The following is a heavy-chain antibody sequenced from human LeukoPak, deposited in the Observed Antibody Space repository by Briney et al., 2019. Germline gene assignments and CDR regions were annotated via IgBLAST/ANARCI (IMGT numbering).Heavy chain of an antibody. D-gene: IGHD5-12*01. CDR1: GGSIGSYY. CDR2: IYTSGST. CDR3: ARLATIAYYYYYMDV. Sequence: SETLSLTCTVSGGSIGSYYWSWIRQPPGKGLEWIGYIYTSGSTNYNPSLKSRVTISVDTSKNQFSLKLSSVTAADTAVYYCARLATIAYYYYYMDVWGKGTTVTVSS. J-gene: IGHJ6*03. V-gene: IGHV4-4*09.